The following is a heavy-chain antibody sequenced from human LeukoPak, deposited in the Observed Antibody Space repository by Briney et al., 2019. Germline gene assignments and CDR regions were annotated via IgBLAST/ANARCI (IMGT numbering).Heavy chain of an antibody. CDR2: ISGSGAIT. Sequence: GGSLSLSCAASGFTFSSYTMTWARLAPGKGLEWVSGISGSGAITDYVDSVRGRFTISRDNSKNTVYLQMHSLRTEDTAVYYCAKIIAVTESYWYGMDVSGQGTTVTVSS. D-gene: IGHD4-17*01. CDR1: GFTFSSYT. J-gene: IGHJ6*02. CDR3: AKIIAVTESYWYGMDV. V-gene: IGHV3-23*01.